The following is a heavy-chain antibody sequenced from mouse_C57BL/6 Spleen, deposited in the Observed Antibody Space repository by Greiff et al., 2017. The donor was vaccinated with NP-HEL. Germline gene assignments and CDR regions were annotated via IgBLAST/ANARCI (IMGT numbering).Heavy chain of an antibody. J-gene: IGHJ3*01. Sequence: EVQGVESGGGLVKPGGSLKLSCAASGFTFSSYAMSWVRQTPEKRLEWVATISDGGSYTYYPDNVKGRFTISRDNAKNNLYLQMSHLKSEDTAMYYCARSDTDGGAWFAYWGQGTLVTVSA. CDR3: ARSDTDGGAWFAY. CDR2: ISDGGSYT. V-gene: IGHV5-4*01. D-gene: IGHD3-3*01. CDR1: GFTFSSYA.